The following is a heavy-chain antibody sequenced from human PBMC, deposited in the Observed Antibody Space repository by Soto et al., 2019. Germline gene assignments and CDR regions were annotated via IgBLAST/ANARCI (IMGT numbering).Heavy chain of an antibody. CDR2: ISYDGSNK. CDR3: ARATYYAYGMDV. J-gene: IGHJ6*02. D-gene: IGHD3-3*01. Sequence: GGSLRLSCAASGFTFISYAIHWVRQAPFKGLEWVAVISYDGSNKYYADSVKGRFTISRDNSKNTLYLQMNSLRAEDTAVYYCARATYYAYGMDVWGQGTTVTV. CDR1: GFTFISYA. V-gene: IGHV3-30-3*01.